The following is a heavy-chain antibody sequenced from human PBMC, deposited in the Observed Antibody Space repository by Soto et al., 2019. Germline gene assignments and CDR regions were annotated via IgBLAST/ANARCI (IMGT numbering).Heavy chain of an antibody. Sequence: SETLSLTCTVSGGSISSYYWSWIRQPPGKGLEWIGYIYYSGSTNYNPSLKSRVTISVDTSKNQFSRKLGSVTAADTAVYYCARYLGYCSSTSCDAFDIWGQGTMVTVSS. D-gene: IGHD2-2*01. CDR1: GGSISSYY. CDR3: ARYLGYCSSTSCDAFDI. CDR2: IYYSGST. J-gene: IGHJ3*02. V-gene: IGHV4-59*01.